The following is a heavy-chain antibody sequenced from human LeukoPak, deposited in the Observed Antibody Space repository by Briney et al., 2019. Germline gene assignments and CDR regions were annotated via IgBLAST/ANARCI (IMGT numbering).Heavy chain of an antibody. Sequence: PGGSLRLSCTASGFTFGDYAMSWFRQAPGKGLEWVSAISGSGGSTYYADSVKGRFTISRDNSKNTLYLQMNSLRAEDTAVYYCAKGTGQPPLDYGMDVWGQGTTVTVSS. CDR3: AKGTGQPPLDYGMDV. CDR2: ISGSGGST. J-gene: IGHJ6*02. CDR1: GFTFGDYA. D-gene: IGHD1-1*01. V-gene: IGHV3-23*01.